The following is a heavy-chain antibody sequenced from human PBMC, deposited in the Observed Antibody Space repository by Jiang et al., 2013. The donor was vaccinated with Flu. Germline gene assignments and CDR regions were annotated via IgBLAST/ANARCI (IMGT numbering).Heavy chain of an antibody. CDR1: GFTFSSYG. V-gene: IGHV3-33*01. CDR2: IWYDGSNK. Sequence: VQLVESGGGVVQPGRSLRLSCAASGFTFSSYGMHWVRQAPGKGLEWVAVIWYDGSNKYYADSVKGRFTISRDNSKNTLYLQMNSLRAEDTAVYYCARARYCSSTSCFWYFDLWGRGTWSLSPQ. D-gene: IGHD2-2*01. J-gene: IGHJ2*01. CDR3: ARARYCSSTSCFWYFDL.